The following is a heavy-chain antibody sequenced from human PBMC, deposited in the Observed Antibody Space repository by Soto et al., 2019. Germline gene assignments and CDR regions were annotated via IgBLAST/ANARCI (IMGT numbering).Heavy chain of an antibody. D-gene: IGHD2-2*01. CDR2: IIAISGTA. V-gene: IGHV1-69*01. J-gene: IGHJ6*01. Sequence: QVQLVQSGAEVKKPGSSVKVSCKASGGTFSSYAISWVRQAPGQGLEWMGGIIAISGTANYAQKFQGRVTITADESTRTAYMDLSSLRSEDTAVYYCARSQGSSTSLEIYDYYYYGMDVWGQGTRVSVSS. CDR3: ARSQGSSTSLEIYDYYYYGMDV. CDR1: GGTFSSYA.